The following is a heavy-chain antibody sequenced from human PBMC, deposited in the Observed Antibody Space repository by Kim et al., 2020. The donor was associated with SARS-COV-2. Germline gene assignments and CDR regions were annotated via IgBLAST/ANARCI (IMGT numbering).Heavy chain of an antibody. D-gene: IGHD2-2*01. CDR3: ARGYHYGMDV. J-gene: IGHJ6*02. CDR2: VSSDGSTT. Sequence: GGSLRLSCAASGFTLSNYWIHWVRQAPGKGLVWVSCVSSDGSTTRYAEAVKGRFTISGDNAKNTLHLQMNSLRVEDTAVYYCARGYHYGMDVWGQGTTVTVSS. V-gene: IGHV3-74*01. CDR1: GFTLSNYW.